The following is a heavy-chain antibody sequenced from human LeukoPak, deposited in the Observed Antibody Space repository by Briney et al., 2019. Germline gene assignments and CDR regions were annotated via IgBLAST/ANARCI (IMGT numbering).Heavy chain of an antibody. CDR2: ISRRGNT. J-gene: IGHJ4*02. CDR1: GGSFSGYY. CDR3: ARHGEYYFDY. D-gene: IGHD3-10*01. Sequence: PSETLSLTCAVYGGSFSGYYWSWIRQPPGKGLEWTGQISRRGNTNYNPSLKSRVTISVDTSKNQLSLKMSTVTAADTALYYCARHGEYYFDYWGQGTLVTVSS. V-gene: IGHV4-34*01.